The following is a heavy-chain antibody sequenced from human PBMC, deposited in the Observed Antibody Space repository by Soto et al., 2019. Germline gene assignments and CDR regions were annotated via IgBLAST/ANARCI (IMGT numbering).Heavy chain of an antibody. Sequence: EVQLSESGGGLVQPGRSLRLSCAATGFTLRTNGMSWVRQAPGKGLEWVSSFSGSGDDTWYAASLKGRFTISRDNSKNTLYLQMNSLRAEDTAVYYCAGHGGYSYLGQGTLVTVSS. CDR3: AGHGGYSY. CDR1: GFTLRTNG. D-gene: IGHD4-17*01. V-gene: IGHV3-23*01. J-gene: IGHJ4*02. CDR2: FSGSGDDT.